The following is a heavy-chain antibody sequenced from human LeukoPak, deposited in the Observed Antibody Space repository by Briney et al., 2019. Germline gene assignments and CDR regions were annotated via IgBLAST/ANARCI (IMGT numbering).Heavy chain of an antibody. CDR2: INPNSGGT. J-gene: IGHJ4*02. CDR1: GYTFTGYY. D-gene: IGHD1-1*01. Sequence: GGSLRLSCAASGYTFTGYYMHWVRQAPGQGLEWMGWINPNSGGTDYAQKFQGRVTMTRDTSISTAYMELNRLRSDDTAVYYCARDIARTSHFDYWGQGTLVTVSS. V-gene: IGHV1-2*02. CDR3: ARDIARTSHFDY.